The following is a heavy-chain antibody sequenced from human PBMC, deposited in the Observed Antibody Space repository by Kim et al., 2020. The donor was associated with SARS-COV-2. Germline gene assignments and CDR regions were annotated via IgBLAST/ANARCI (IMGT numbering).Heavy chain of an antibody. J-gene: IGHJ4*02. D-gene: IGHD2-21*01. CDR2: IKQDGSER. V-gene: IGHV3-7*01. Sequence: GGSLRLSCVASGFTFSNYWMNWVRQAPGKGLEWVANIKQDGSERNSVDSVKGRFTISRDNAKNSLYLQMNSLSAEDTAVYYCATSTARNSLFLLWGQGTL. CDR3: ATSTARNSLFLL. CDR1: GFTFSNYW.